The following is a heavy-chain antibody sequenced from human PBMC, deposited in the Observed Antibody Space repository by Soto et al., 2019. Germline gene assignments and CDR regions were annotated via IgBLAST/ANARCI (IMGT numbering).Heavy chain of an antibody. D-gene: IGHD3-9*01. CDR1: RFTLRNYG. J-gene: IGHJ4*02. V-gene: IGHV3-23*01. CDR3: AKVDWEIVDY. CDR2: FSTGGGT. Sequence: PGGSLRLSCAASRFTLRNYGISWVRQAPGKGLEWVSGFSTGGGTQYADSVKGRFTISRDNSKNIVYLHMNSLRVEDTAVYFCAKVDWEIVDYWGQGTQVTVSS.